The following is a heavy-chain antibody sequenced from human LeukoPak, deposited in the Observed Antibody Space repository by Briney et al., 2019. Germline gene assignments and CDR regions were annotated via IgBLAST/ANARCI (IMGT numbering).Heavy chain of an antibody. V-gene: IGHV3-30*18. CDR1: GFTLSSYG. CDR2: ISYDGSNK. Sequence: PGGSLRLSCAASGFTLSSYGMHWVRQAPGKGLEWVAVISYDGSNKYYADSVKGRFTISRDNSKNTLYLQMNSLRAEDTAVYYCAKDRRGGYSYGFDYWGQGTLVTVSS. CDR3: AKDRRGGYSYGFDY. D-gene: IGHD5-18*01. J-gene: IGHJ4*02.